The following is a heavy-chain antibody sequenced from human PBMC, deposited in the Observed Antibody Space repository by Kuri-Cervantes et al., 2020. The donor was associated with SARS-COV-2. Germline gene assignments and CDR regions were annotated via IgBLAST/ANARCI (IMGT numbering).Heavy chain of an antibody. Sequence: SESLSLTCTVSGGSISSSSYYWGWIRQPPGKGLEWIGSIYYSGSTNYTPSLKSRVTIYVDTSKNQFSLKLSSVTAADTAVYYCARGPPAFSGWTYYFDYWGQGTLVTVSS. J-gene: IGHJ4*02. CDR2: IYYSGST. D-gene: IGHD6-19*01. V-gene: IGHV4-39*07. CDR1: GGSISSSSYY. CDR3: ARGPPAFSGWTYYFDY.